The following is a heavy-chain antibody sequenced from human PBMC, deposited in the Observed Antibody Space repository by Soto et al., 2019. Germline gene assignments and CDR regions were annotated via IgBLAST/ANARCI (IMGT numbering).Heavy chain of an antibody. D-gene: IGHD2-8*01. CDR3: AREVGIVLMVQRLVYYYGMDV. CDR2: IIPIFGTA. Sequence: ASVKVSCKASGGTFSSYAISWVRQAPGQGLEWMGGIIPIFGTANYAQKFQGRVTITADESTSTAYMELSSLRSEDTAVYYCAREVGIVLMVQRLVYYYGMDVWGQGTTVTVSS. CDR1: GGTFSSYA. J-gene: IGHJ6*02. V-gene: IGHV1-69*13.